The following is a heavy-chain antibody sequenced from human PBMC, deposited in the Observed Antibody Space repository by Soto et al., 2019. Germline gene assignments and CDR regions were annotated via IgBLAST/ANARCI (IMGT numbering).Heavy chain of an antibody. CDR3: SKSQTPMVRGVIEAFDY. CDR1: GFTFDDYA. D-gene: IGHD3-10*01. J-gene: IGHJ4*02. Sequence: GGSLRLSCVASGFTFDDYAMSWVRQVPGKGLEWVSGINWNGGTTHYADSVKGRFTISRDNARNSLYLQMNSLRAEDTALYYCSKSQTPMVRGVIEAFDYWGQGTLVTVSS. CDR2: INWNGGTT. V-gene: IGHV3-20*04.